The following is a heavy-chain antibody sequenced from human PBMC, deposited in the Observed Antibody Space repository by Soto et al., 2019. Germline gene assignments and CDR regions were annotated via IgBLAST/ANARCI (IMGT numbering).Heavy chain of an antibody. V-gene: IGHV1-69*13. D-gene: IGHD6-13*01. CDR3: AREVAAAAPYFDY. CDR2: IIPIFGTA. CDR1: GGTFSSYA. Sequence: SVKVSCKASGGTFSSYAISWVRQAPGQGLEWMGGIIPIFGTANYAQKFQGRVTITADESTSTAYMELSSLRSEDTAVYYCAREVAAAAPYFDYWGQGTLVTVSS. J-gene: IGHJ4*02.